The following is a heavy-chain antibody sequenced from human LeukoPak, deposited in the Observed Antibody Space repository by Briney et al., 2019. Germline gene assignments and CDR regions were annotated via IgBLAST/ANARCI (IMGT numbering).Heavy chain of an antibody. V-gene: IGHV3-9*01. CDR2: ISWNSGSI. CDR1: GFTFDDYA. J-gene: IGHJ4*02. D-gene: IGHD5-12*01. CDR3: AKDIDIVATHGFDY. Sequence: GGSLRLSCAASGFTFDDYAMHWVRQAPGKGLEWVSGISWNSGSIGYADSVKGRFTISRDNAKNSLYLQMNSLRAEDTVLYYCAKDIDIVATHGFDYWGQGTLVTVSS.